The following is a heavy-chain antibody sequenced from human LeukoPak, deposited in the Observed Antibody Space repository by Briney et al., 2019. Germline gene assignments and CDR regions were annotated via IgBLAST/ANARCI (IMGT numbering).Heavy chain of an antibody. V-gene: IGHV4-59*01. CDR3: ARDYYGSGSYYLDY. J-gene: IGHJ4*02. Sequence: PSEILSLTCTVSGGSISSYYWSWIRQPPGKGLEWIGYIYYSGSTNCDPSLKSRVTISVDTSKNQFSLKLSSVTAADTAVYFCARDYYGSGSYYLDYWGQGTLVTVSS. D-gene: IGHD3-10*01. CDR1: GGSISSYY. CDR2: IYYSGST.